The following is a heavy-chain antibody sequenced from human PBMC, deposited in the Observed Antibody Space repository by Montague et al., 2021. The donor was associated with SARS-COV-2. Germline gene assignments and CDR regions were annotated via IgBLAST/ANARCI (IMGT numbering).Heavy chain of an antibody. J-gene: IGHJ3*02. Sequence: SETLSLTCTVSSGSISSSSYYWGWIRQPPGKGLEWIGSIYYSGSTYYNPSLKSRVTISVDTSKNQFSLRLSSVTAADTAVYYCARISRNSGFVGVFDIWGQGTLVTVSS. D-gene: IGHD3-22*01. V-gene: IGHV4-39*07. CDR3: ARISRNSGFVGVFDI. CDR2: IYYSGST. CDR1: SGSISSSSYY.